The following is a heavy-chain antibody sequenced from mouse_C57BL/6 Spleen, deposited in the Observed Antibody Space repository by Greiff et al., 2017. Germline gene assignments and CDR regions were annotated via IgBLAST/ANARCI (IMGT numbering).Heavy chain of an antibody. CDR1: GYTFTSYW. J-gene: IGHJ4*01. CDR2: IYPGSGST. D-gene: IGHD2-4*01. V-gene: IGHV1-55*01. CDR3: ARRVDYDYGYAMDY. Sequence: VQLQQPGAELVKPGASVKMSCKASGYTFTSYWITWVKQRPGQGLEWIGDIYPGSGSTNYNEKFKSKATLTVDTSSSTAYMQLSSLTSEYSAVYYCARRVDYDYGYAMDYWGQGTSVTVSS.